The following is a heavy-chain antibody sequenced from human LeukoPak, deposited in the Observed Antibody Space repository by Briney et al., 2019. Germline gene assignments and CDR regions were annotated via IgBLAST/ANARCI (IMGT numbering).Heavy chain of an antibody. CDR1: GFTFSDYY. Sequence: GGSLRLSCAASGFTFSDYYMSWIRQAPGKGLEWVSYISSSGSTTYYADSVKGRFTISRDNTKNSLYLEMQSLRAEDTAIYYCARNKRRFDQWGQGTVVTVSS. CDR3: ARNKRRFDQ. CDR2: ISSSGSTT. V-gene: IGHV3-11*01. J-gene: IGHJ4*02.